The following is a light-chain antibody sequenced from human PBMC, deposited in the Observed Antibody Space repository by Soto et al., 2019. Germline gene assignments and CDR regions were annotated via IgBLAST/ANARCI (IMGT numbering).Light chain of an antibody. CDR3: QQSYTTPFT. V-gene: IGKV1-39*01. CDR1: QSISSY. CDR2: AAS. J-gene: IGKJ3*01. Sequence: DIPMTQSPSSLSASVGDRVTITCRAGQSISSYLNWYQHKPGKAPKLLIYAASSFQSGVPSRFSGSGSGTDFTLTISSLQPEDFATYYCQQSYTTPFTFGPGTTVDMK.